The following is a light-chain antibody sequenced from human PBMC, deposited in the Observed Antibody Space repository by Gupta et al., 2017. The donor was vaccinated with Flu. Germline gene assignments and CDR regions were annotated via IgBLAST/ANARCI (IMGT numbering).Light chain of an antibody. V-gene: IGLV1-44*01. CDR2: DNN. J-gene: IGLJ1*01. Sequence: QSVLTQPPSASGTPGQRVTISCSGSSSNIGSNTEDWYQQLPGTAPKLLIYDNNQRPSGVPDRFSGSKSGTSASLAISGLQSEDEADYYCAAWDDSLNGAYVFGTGTKVTVL. CDR1: SSNIGSNT. CDR3: AAWDDSLNGAYV.